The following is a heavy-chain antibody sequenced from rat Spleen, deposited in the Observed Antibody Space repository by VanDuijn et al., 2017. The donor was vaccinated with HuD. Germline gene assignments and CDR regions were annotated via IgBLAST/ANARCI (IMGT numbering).Heavy chain of an antibody. CDR3: TREETTHYFDY. V-gene: IGHV2S1*01. CDR1: GFSLTSYH. CDR2: IWTSGNT. Sequence: QVQLKESGPGLVQASQTLSLTCSVSGFSLTSYHVSWVRQPPGKSLMWMGTIWTSGNTHFNSAVQSRLSISRDTSKSQVFLKMNSLQTEDTAIYYCTREETTHYFDYWGQGGMVTVSS. D-gene: IGHD4-2*01. J-gene: IGHJ2*01.